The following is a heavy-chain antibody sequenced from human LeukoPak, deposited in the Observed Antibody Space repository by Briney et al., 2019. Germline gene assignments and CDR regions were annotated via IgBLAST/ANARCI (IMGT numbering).Heavy chain of an antibody. J-gene: IGHJ3*02. D-gene: IGHD1-26*01. CDR2: INYSGSI. Sequence: PSETLSLTCAVYGGSFSGYYWTWIRQPPGKGLEWIGEINYSGSISYNPSLKSRVTISVDMSKNQFSLKLSSVTAADTAVYYCARSGGNYYDTDAFDIWGQGTMVTVSS. CDR1: GGSFSGYY. CDR3: ARSGGNYYDTDAFDI. V-gene: IGHV4-34*01.